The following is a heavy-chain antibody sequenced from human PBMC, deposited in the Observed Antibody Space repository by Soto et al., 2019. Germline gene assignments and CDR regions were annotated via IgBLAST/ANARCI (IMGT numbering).Heavy chain of an antibody. D-gene: IGHD4-17*01. J-gene: IGHJ4*02. CDR1: GFTFNNYW. V-gene: IGHV3-74*01. CDR2: INSDGSNI. CDR3: ASSATGLYGDYN. Sequence: EVQLVESGGGLVQPGGSLKLSCAASGFTFNNYWIHWVRQAPGKGLVWVSRINSDGSNINYADFVKGRFTISRDNAKTTVYLQMNSLRAEDTAMYFCASSATGLYGDYNWGQGALVTVSS.